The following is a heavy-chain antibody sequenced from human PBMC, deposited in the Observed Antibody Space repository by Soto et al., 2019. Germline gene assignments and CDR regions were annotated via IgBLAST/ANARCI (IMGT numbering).Heavy chain of an antibody. V-gene: IGHV4-34*01. D-gene: IGHD2-2*01. J-gene: IGHJ5*02. CDR2: IDQSGST. CDR1: GGSFIGYY. Sequence: SETLSLTCAVYGGSFIGYYWNWLRQPPGEGLEWIGKIDQSGSTNYNPSLKSRVTMSVDTSRSQFSLKLTSVTAMDTAVYYCARVPDRWGQGTLVTVSS. CDR3: ARVPDR.